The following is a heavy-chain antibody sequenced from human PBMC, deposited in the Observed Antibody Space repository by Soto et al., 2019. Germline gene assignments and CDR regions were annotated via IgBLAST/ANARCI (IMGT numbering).Heavy chain of an antibody. Sequence: EVQLVESGGGLVKPGGSLRLSCAASGFSFSSYSMNWVRQAPGKGLEWVSSISSSASHINYADSVKGRFTISRDNAKQSLYLQMNRLRAEDTAVYYCARGYTGYCSGGTCYWFDPWGQGTLVTVSS. CDR2: ISSSASHI. CDR3: ARGYTGYCSGGTCYWFDP. D-gene: IGHD2-15*01. CDR1: GFSFSSYS. V-gene: IGHV3-21*01. J-gene: IGHJ5*02.